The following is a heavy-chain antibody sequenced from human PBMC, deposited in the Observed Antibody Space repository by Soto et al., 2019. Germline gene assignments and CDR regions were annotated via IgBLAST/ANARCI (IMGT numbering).Heavy chain of an antibody. CDR1: GFTADDYA. CDR3: AKDMKWGGMTTIHYFDS. V-gene: IGHV3-9*02. J-gene: IGHJ4*02. D-gene: IGHD4-17*01. Sequence: EVQLVESGGGLVQPGRSLRLSCVASGFTADDYAMHWVRQAPGKGLEWVSGISSNSDTIDYADSVKGRFTISRDNAKNSRFRQMNSLRPEDTALYYCAKDMKWGGMTTIHYFDSWGQGTLVTVSS. CDR2: ISSNSDTI.